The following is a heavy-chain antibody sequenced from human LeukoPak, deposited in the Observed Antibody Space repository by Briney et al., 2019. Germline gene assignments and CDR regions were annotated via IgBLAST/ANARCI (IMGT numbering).Heavy chain of an antibody. CDR3: ARDLTTEVDY. J-gene: IGHJ4*02. V-gene: IGHV3-23*01. D-gene: IGHD1-1*01. CDR1: GFTFRSYA. CDR2: ISGSGVST. Sequence: GGSLRLSCAASGFTFRSYAMSWVRQAPGKGLEWVSAISGSGVSTYYADSVKGRFTISRDNSKNTLYLQMNSRRAEDTAVYYCARDLTTEVDYWGRGTLVTVSS.